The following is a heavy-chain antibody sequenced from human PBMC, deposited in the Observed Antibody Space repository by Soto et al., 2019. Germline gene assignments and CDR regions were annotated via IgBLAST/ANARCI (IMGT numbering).Heavy chain of an antibody. Sequence: SQTLSLTCAISGDSVSSKSDAWNWIRQSPSGGLEWLGRTFYRSKWTTDYSVSMKSRIIINPDTSKNQFSLQLNSVTPEDTVVYYCARSYGVGAFDFWGQGTMVTVSS. J-gene: IGHJ3*01. D-gene: IGHD3-10*01. CDR2: TFYRSKWTT. V-gene: IGHV6-1*01. CDR3: ARSYGVGAFDF. CDR1: GDSVSSKSDA.